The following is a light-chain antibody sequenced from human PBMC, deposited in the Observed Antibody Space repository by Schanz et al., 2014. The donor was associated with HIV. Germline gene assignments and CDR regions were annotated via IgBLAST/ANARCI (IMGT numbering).Light chain of an antibody. V-gene: IGLV2-14*02. CDR3: QSYDSGLSGIL. CDR1: SSDVGSYNL. CDR2: EVT. Sequence: QSALTQPASVSGSPGQSITISCTGTSSDVGSYNLVSWYQQHPGKVPKLMIYEVTKRPSGVSGRFSGSKSGNTASLTVSGLQAEDEADYYCQSYDSGLSGILFGGGTKLTVL. J-gene: IGLJ2*01.